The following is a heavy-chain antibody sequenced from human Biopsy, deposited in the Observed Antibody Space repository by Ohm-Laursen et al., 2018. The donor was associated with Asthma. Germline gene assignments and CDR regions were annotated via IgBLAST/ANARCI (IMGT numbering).Heavy chain of an antibody. CDR1: GFTFDDFA. V-gene: IGHV3-9*01. D-gene: IGHD7-27*01. CDR3: TKDTGELGMSAFDV. J-gene: IGHJ3*01. Sequence: SLRLSCAASGFTFDDFAMHWVRQAPGKGLEWVASVSWNSRDIAYADSVRGRFAISRDNAKNSLYLQMNSLRVEDTAFYHCTKDTGELGMSAFDVWGQGTKVAVSS. CDR2: VSWNSRDI.